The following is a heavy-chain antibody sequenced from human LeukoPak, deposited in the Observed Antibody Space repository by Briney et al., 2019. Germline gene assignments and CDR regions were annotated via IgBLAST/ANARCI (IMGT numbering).Heavy chain of an antibody. CDR3: AGRAARFFDY. J-gene: IGHJ4*02. V-gene: IGHV4-59*01. Sequence: PSETLSLTCTVSGDSLNSYYWTWIRQPPGEGLQWIGYIFYSGSSNYNASLRSRVAISVDTSKNQFSLKLTSVTVADTAVYYCAGRAARFFDYWGQGILVTVSS. CDR1: GDSLNSYY. CDR2: IFYSGSS. D-gene: IGHD6-25*01.